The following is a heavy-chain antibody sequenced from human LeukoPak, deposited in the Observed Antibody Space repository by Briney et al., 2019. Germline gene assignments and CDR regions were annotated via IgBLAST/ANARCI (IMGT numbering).Heavy chain of an antibody. D-gene: IGHD1-26*01. V-gene: IGHV1-69*05. J-gene: IGHJ4*02. CDR2: IIPIFGTA. CDR3: ARDRSLIVGALDY. Sequence: GASVKVSCKASGYTFTGYYMHWVRQAPGQGLEWMGRIIPIFGTANYAQKFQGRVTITTDESTSTAYMELSSLRSEDTAVYYCARDRSLIVGALDYWGQGTLVTVSS. CDR1: GYTFTGYY.